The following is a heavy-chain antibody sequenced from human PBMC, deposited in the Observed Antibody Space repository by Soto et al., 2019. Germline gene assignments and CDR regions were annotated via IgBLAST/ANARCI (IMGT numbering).Heavy chain of an antibody. CDR2: IYYSGST. V-gene: IGHV4-39*01. Sequence: SETLSLTCTVSGGSISSSSYYWGWIRQPPGKGLEWIGSIYYSGSTYYNPSLKSRVTISVDTSKNQFSLKLSSVTAVDTAVYYCARHGTAGYDILTGRHAFDIWGQGTMVTVSS. CDR3: ARHGTAGYDILTGRHAFDI. J-gene: IGHJ3*02. CDR1: GGSISSSSYY. D-gene: IGHD3-9*01.